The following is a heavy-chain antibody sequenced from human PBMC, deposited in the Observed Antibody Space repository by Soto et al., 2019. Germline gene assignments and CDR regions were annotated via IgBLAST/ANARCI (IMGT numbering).Heavy chain of an antibody. Sequence: SETLSLTCTVSGDSISSCFCSWIRQPPGKGLEWIGYIYHSGSTYYNPSLKSRVTISVDRSKNQFSLKLSSVTPEDTAVYYCARGVWQQLGADFRDYYYYYGMDVWGQGTTVTVSS. CDR3: ARGVWQQLGADFRDYYYYYGMDV. J-gene: IGHJ6*02. V-gene: IGHV4-59*04. D-gene: IGHD2-8*01. CDR1: GDSISSCF. CDR2: IYHSGST.